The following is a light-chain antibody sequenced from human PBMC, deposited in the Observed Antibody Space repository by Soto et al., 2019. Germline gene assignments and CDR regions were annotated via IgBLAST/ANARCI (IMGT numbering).Light chain of an antibody. V-gene: IGKV1-5*01. CDR3: QQYNSYPMYT. CDR2: DAS. CDR1: QSISSW. Sequence: DIQMTQSPSTLSASVGDRVTITCRASQSISSWLAWYQQKPGKAPKLLIYDASSLESGVPSMFSGSGSGTEFTLTISSLQPDDFATYYCQQYNSYPMYTFGQGTKLEIK. J-gene: IGKJ2*01.